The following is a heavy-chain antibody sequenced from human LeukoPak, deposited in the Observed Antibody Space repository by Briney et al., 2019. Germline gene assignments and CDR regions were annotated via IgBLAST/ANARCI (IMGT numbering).Heavy chain of an antibody. CDR2: IYHSEST. CDR3: ARSQTHSSGWDSDF. D-gene: IGHD6-19*01. Sequence: PSETLSLTCAVSGYSISSGYYWGWIRQPPGKGLEWIGSIYHSESTYYNPSLKSRVTISVDTSKNQFSLKLSSVTAADTAVYYCARSQTHSSGWDSDFWGQGTLVTVSS. J-gene: IGHJ4*02. V-gene: IGHV4-38-2*01. CDR1: GYSISSGYY.